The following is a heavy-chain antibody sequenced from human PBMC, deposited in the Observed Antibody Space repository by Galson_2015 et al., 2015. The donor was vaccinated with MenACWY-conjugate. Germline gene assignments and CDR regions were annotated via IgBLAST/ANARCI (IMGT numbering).Heavy chain of an antibody. D-gene: IGHD2/OR15-2a*01. CDR1: GFTFRNYA. CDR3: AKDAGIYSPPAEY. J-gene: IGHJ4*02. V-gene: IGHV3-30*02. Sequence: SLRLSCAASGFTFRNYAIHWVRQAPGKGLEWVAFIRNDGGVKYYVDSVKGRFTISRDNSKHTLYLQMNSLSPEDTAIYYCAKDAGIYSPPAEYWGQGTLVTVSS. CDR2: IRNDGGVK.